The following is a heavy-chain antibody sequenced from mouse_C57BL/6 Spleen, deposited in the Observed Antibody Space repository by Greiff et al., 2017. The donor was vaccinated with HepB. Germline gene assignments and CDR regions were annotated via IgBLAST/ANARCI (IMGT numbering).Heavy chain of an antibody. CDR1: GYAFSSSW. D-gene: IGHD2-1*01. J-gene: IGHJ2*01. CDR2: IYPGDGDT. CDR3: ASLYGNYFDY. Sequence: MQLQQSGPELVKPGASVKISCKASGYAFSSSWMNWVKQRPGKGLEWIGRIYPGDGDTNYNGKFKGKATLTADKSSSTAYMQLSSLTSEDSAVCFGASLYGNYFDYWGQGTTLTVSS. V-gene: IGHV1-82*01.